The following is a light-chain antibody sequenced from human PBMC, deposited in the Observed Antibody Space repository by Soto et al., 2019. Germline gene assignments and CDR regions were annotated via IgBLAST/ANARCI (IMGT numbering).Light chain of an antibody. Sequence: EIMMTQSPVTVSLSAGRIVKKTNRASQSIGSNLAWFQQKPGQPPRLLIYGASTRAPGLPARISGSGSGTEFTLTISSLQSEDFAVYYCQQYNNWPSITFGQGTRLEIK. J-gene: IGKJ5*01. CDR3: QQYNNWPSIT. CDR2: GAS. V-gene: IGKV3-15*01. CDR1: QSIGSN.